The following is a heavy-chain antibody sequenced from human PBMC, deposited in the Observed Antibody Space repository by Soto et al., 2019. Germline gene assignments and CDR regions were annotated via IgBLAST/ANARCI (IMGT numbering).Heavy chain of an antibody. V-gene: IGHV4-59*01. Sequence: SETLSLTCTVSGGSISSYYWSWIRQPPGKGLEWIGYIYYSGSTNYNPSLKSRVTISVDTSKNQFSLKLSSVTAADTAVYYCARVRVYCSGGSCLYNWFEPWGQGTLVTVSS. D-gene: IGHD2-15*01. CDR3: ARVRVYCSGGSCLYNWFEP. CDR1: GGSISSYY. CDR2: IYYSGST. J-gene: IGHJ5*02.